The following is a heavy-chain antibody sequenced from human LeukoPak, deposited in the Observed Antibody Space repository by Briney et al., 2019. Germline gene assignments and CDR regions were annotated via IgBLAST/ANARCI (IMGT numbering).Heavy chain of an antibody. CDR2: IGTAGDT. V-gene: IGHV3-13*01. Sequence: GGSLRLSCAASGFTFSSYDMHWVRQAPGKGLEWVSAIGTAGDTYYPGSVKGRFTISRENAKNSLYLQMNSLRAGDTAVYYCAREDYYYGMGVWGQGTTVTVSS. J-gene: IGHJ6*02. CDR3: AREDYYYGMGV. CDR1: GFTFSSYD.